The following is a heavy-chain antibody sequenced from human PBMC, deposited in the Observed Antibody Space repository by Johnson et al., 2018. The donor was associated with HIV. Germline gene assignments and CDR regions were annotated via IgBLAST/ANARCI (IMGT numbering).Heavy chain of an antibody. D-gene: IGHD3-22*01. J-gene: IGHJ3*02. CDR3: VRGIVVVIADAFDI. CDR2: INWNGGST. CDR1: GFTFDDYG. V-gene: IGHV3-20*04. Sequence: VQLVESGGGVVRPGGSLRLSCAASGFTFDDYGMSWVRQAPGKGLEWFSGINWNGGSTGYADSVKGRFTISRDHAKNSLYLQMNSLRAEDTALYYCVRGIVVVIADAFDIWGQGTMVTVSS.